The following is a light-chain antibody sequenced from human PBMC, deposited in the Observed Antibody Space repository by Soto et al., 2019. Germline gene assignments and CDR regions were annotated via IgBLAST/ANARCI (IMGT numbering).Light chain of an antibody. V-gene: IGKV1-5*01. CDR1: QSISSW. Sequence: DIQMTQSPSTLSVSVGDRVTITCRASQSISSWLAWYQQKPGKAPKLLIYDASSIESGVPSRFRGSGSGTEFTLTISSLQPDDFANYYCQQYNSYSGTFGQGTKLEIK. CDR2: DAS. CDR3: QQYNSYSGT. J-gene: IGKJ2*01.